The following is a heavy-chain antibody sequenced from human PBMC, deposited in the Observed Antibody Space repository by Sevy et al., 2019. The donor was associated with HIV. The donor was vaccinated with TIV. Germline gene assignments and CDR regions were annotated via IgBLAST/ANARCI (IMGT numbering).Heavy chain of an antibody. CDR2: ISSSSSTI. CDR1: GFTFSSYS. Sequence: GGSLRLSCAASGFTFSSYSMNWVRQAPGKGLEWVSYISSSSSTIYYADSVKGRFTISRDNARNSLYLQMNSLRAEDTAVYYCAGAPPLILTGYYHFDYWGQGTLVTVSS. D-gene: IGHD3-9*01. CDR3: AGAPPLILTGYYHFDY. J-gene: IGHJ4*02. V-gene: IGHV3-48*01.